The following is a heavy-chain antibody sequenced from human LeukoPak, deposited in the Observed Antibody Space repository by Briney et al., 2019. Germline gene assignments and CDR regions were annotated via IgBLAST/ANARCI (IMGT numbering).Heavy chain of an antibody. CDR2: IHYSGSA. J-gene: IGHJ3*02. CDR1: GGSIRSGAYF. D-gene: IGHD3-22*01. CDR3: ARERDSNYYDSCGYSDAFDI. V-gene: IGHV4-31*03. Sequence: SETLSLTCTVSGGSIRSGAYFWSWIRQRPGKGLEWIGYIHYSGSAYYNPSPKSRITVSVDTTKNQFSLKLSSVTAADTAVYYCARERDSNYYDSCGYSDAFDIWGQGTMVTVSS.